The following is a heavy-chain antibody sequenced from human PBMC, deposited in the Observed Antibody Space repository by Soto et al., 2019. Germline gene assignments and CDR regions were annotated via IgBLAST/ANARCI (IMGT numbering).Heavy chain of an antibody. J-gene: IGHJ3*02. CDR2: IYSGGST. V-gene: IGHV3-53*02. D-gene: IGHD2-8*01. CDR3: AHPRGYGVFDAYDI. Sequence: EVQLVETGGGLIQPGGSLRLSCAASGFTVSSNYMSWVRQAPGKGLEWVSVIYSGGSTYYADSVKGRFTISRDNSKNTLYLQMNSVRIEDTAVYYCAHPRGYGVFDAYDIWGQGTMVTVSS. CDR1: GFTVSSNY.